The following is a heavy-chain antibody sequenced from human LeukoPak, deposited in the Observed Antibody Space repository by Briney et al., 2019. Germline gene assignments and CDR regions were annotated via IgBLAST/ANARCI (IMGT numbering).Heavy chain of an antibody. V-gene: IGHV3-23*01. CDR2: ISTTGGST. CDR3: GKRELWHGSGEDA. D-gene: IGHD3-10*01. Sequence: PGGSLRLSCAASGFSFSSYGVSWVRQAPGKGLEWVSSISTTGGSTYYADSVKGRFTISRDNSKNTLYLQMHSLRAEDTAVYYCGKRELWHGSGEDAWGQGTTVTVSS. J-gene: IGHJ6*02. CDR1: GFSFSSYG.